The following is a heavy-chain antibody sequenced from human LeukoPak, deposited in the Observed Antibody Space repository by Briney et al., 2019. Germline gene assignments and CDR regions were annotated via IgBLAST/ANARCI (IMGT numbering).Heavy chain of an antibody. V-gene: IGHV1-2*02. CDR2: INPKSGGRDT. D-gene: IGHD2-21*01. J-gene: IGHJ4*02. Sequence: ASVKVSCKALEYTFTDYYIHWVRQAPGQGLEWMGWINPKSGGRDTNYAQKFRGRVTMTTDTSISTAYMELSRLRSDDTAVYFCAKGHYDGDHPHYDGGSVDSWGQGAHITVSS. CDR1: EYTFTDYY. CDR3: AKGHYDGDHPHYDGGSVDS.